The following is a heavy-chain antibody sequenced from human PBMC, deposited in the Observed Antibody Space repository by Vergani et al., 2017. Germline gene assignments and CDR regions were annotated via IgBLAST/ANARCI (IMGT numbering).Heavy chain of an antibody. J-gene: IGHJ3*02. CDR2: LSASDRRT. D-gene: IGHD6-19*01. CDR3: AKVGRSEVAGTFGAFDI. Sequence: EVQLLESGGDLVQPGGSLRLSCAASGFTFIMHAMSWVRQAPGKGLEWVSTLSASDRRTHYADSVKGRSTISRDNSKNTLFLHMNSLRPEDTAVYYCAKVGRSEVAGTFGAFDIWGQGTMVTVSS. V-gene: IGHV3-23*01. CDR1: GFTFIMHA.